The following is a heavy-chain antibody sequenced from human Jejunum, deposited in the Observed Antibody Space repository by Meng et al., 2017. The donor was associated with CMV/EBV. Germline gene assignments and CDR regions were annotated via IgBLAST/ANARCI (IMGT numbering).Heavy chain of an antibody. V-gene: IGHV3-74*03. CDR2: LSPDGTST. J-gene: IGHJ4*02. Sequence: FRSSWMRWVRQAPGKGLVWVARLSPDGTSTPSADSVKGRFIVSRDNAKNTVYLQMNSLRAEDTAVYYCAKRDCTGSSCHYYFDYWGQGALVTVSS. CDR3: AKRDCTGSSCHYYFDY. D-gene: IGHD2-8*02. CDR1: FRSSW.